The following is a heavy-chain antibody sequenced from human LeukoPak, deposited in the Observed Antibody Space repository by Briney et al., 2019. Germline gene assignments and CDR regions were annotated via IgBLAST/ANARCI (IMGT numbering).Heavy chain of an antibody. Sequence: GSLRLSCAASGFTFSSYAMRWVRQAPGKGLEWVSTISGGGDSTYYADSVKGRFTISRDNSKNTLYLQMNSLRAEDTAVYYCAKDRRDYGEYAFDIWGQGTMVTVSS. D-gene: IGHD4-17*01. J-gene: IGHJ3*02. V-gene: IGHV3-23*01. CDR1: GFTFSSYA. CDR3: AKDRRDYGEYAFDI. CDR2: ISGGGDST.